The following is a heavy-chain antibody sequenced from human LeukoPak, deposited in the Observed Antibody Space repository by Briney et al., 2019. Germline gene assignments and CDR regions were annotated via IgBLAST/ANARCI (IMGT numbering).Heavy chain of an antibody. CDR2: ISAYNGNT. J-gene: IGHJ4*02. D-gene: IGHD3-22*01. Sequence: ASVKVSCKASGYTFTSYGISWVRQAPGQGLEWMGWISAYNGNTNYARKLQGRVTMTTDTSTSTAYMELRSLRSDDTAVYYCARDDYDSSGYYYPYYFDYWGQGTLVTVSS. V-gene: IGHV1-18*01. CDR1: GYTFTSYG. CDR3: ARDDYDSSGYYYPYYFDY.